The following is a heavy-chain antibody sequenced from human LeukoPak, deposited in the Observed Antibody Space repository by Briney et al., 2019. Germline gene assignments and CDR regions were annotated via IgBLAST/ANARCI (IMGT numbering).Heavy chain of an antibody. CDR2: ISAYNGNT. Sequence: ASLKVSCKASVYTFTSYGISWVRQTAGQGLEWVGGISAYNGNTNYAQKLQVRVTMTTNTSASTAYMELRSLRSDDKAVYYCSRKAVAGLYYSYGIDVRGQRTTVTVAS. CDR3: SRKAVAGLYYSYGIDV. J-gene: IGHJ6*02. CDR1: VYTFTSYG. D-gene: IGHD6-19*01. V-gene: IGHV1-18*01.